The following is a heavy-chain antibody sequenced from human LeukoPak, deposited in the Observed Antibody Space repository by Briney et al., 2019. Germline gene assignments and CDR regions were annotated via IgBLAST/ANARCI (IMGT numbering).Heavy chain of an antibody. J-gene: IGHJ6*02. Sequence: ASVKVSCKASGYTFTSYDINWVRQATGQGLEWMGWMNPNSGNTGYAQKFQGRVTITRNTSISTAYMELSSLRSEDTAVYYCARGKIAAAGLYYYYYGMDVWGQGTTVTVSS. D-gene: IGHD6-13*01. CDR1: GYTFTSYD. CDR2: MNPNSGNT. V-gene: IGHV1-8*01. CDR3: ARGKIAAAGLYYYYYGMDV.